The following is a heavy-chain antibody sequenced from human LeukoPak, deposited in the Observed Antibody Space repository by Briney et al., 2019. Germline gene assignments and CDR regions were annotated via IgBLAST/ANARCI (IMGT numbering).Heavy chain of an antibody. CDR1: GFTFSSYA. CDR3: AKDPLRITMVRGVTYSYGMDV. J-gene: IGHJ6*02. CDR2: ISGSGGST. D-gene: IGHD3-10*01. V-gene: IGHV3-23*01. Sequence: GGSLRLSCAASGFTFSSYAMSWVRQAPGKGLEWVSAISGSGGSTYYADSVKGRFTISRDNSKNTLYLQMNSLRAEDTAVYYCAKDPLRITMVRGVTYSYGMDVWGQGTTVTVSS.